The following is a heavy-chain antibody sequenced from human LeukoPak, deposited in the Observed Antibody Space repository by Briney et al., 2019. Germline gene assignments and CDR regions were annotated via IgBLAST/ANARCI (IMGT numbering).Heavy chain of an antibody. V-gene: IGHV3-7*01. CDR1: GFTFSTYW. CDR3: ARNHRRLDY. J-gene: IGHJ4*02. Sequence: GGSLRLSCAASGFTFSTYWMSWVRQAPGKGLELVANIKQDRSEKYYVDSVKGRLTISRDNAKNSLYLQVNSLRAEDTAVYYCARNHRRLDYWGQGTLVTVSS. CDR2: IKQDRSEK. D-gene: IGHD1-14*01.